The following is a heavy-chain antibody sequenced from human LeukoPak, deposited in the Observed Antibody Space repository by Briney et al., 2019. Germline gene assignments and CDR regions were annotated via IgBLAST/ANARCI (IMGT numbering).Heavy chain of an antibody. CDR2: IDIDGNT. Sequence: VGSLRLSCAASGFTFSHPYIHWVRQAPGQGLVWVSRIDIDGNTVYADPVKGRFTISRDNAKSTLYLEMNSLRAEDTAVYYCARDMNYNLDYWGPGTPVTVSP. V-gene: IGHV3-74*01. CDR3: ARDMNYNLDY. J-gene: IGHJ4*02. CDR1: GFTFSHPY. D-gene: IGHD1-7*01.